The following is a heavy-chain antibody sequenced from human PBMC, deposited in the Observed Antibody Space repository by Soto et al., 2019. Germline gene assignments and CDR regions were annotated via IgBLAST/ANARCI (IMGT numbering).Heavy chain of an antibody. J-gene: IGHJ5*02. V-gene: IGHV4-34*01. CDR2: INHSGST. CDR3: ARLRPYINSNYPNWFDP. D-gene: IGHD4-4*01. Sequence: PSETLSLTCAVYGGSFSGYYWSWIRQPPGKGLEWIGEINHSGSTNYNPSLKSRVTISVDTSKNQFSLKLSSVTAADTAVYYCARLRPYINSNYPNWFDPWGQGTLVTVSS. CDR1: GGSFSGYY.